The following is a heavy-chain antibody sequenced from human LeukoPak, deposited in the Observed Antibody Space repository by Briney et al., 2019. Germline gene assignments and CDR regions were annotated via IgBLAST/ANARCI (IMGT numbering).Heavy chain of an antibody. V-gene: IGHV4-4*09. CDR2: IYTSGST. J-gene: IGHJ4*02. D-gene: IGHD2-2*01. CDR1: GGSISSYY. Sequence: PSETLSLTCTVSGGSISSYYWSWIRQPPGKGLEWIGYIYTSGSTNYNPSLKSRVTISVDTSKNQFSLKLSSVTAADTAVYYCARHRVPARYYFDYWGQGTLVTVSS. CDR3: ARHRVPARYYFDY.